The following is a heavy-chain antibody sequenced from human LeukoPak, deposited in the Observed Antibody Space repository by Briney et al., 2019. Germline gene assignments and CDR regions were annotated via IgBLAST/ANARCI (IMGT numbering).Heavy chain of an antibody. CDR1: GYTFTSYD. CDR3: ARGVVGTIFGVVISPRYYMDV. Sequence: ASVKVSCKASGYTFTSYDINWVRQATGQGLEWMGWMNPNSGNTGYAQKFQGRVTMTRNTSISTAYMELSGLRSEDTAVYYCARGVVGTIFGVVISPRYYMDVWGKGTTVTVSS. J-gene: IGHJ6*03. CDR2: MNPNSGNT. V-gene: IGHV1-8*01. D-gene: IGHD3-3*01.